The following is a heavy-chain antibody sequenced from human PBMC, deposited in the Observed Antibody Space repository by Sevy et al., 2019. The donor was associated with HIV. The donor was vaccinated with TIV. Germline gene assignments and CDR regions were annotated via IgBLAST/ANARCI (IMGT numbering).Heavy chain of an antibody. CDR2: IKQDGSEK. J-gene: IGHJ3*02. V-gene: IGHV3-7*01. Sequence: GGSLRLSCAASGFTFSSYWMSWVRQAPGKGLEWVANIKQDGSEKYYVDSVKGRFTISRYNAKKSLYLQMNSLRAEDTAVYYCAREPYYDYVWGSYPLGAFDIWGQGTMVTVSS. CDR1: GFTFSSYW. CDR3: AREPYYDYVWGSYPLGAFDI. D-gene: IGHD3-16*02.